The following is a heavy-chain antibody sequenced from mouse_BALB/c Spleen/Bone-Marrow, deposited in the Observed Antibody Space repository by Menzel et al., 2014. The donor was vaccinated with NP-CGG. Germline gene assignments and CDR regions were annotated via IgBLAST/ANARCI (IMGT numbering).Heavy chain of an antibody. CDR1: GFTFTDYY. CDR2: IRNKANGHTT. Sequence: EVQVVESGGGLVQPGGSLRLSCATSGFTFTDYYMSWVRQPPGKALEWLGFIRNKANGHTTEYSASVKGRFTISRDNSQCILYLQMNTLRAEDSATYYCARSLYPRAMDYWGQGTSVTVSS. V-gene: IGHV7-3*02. J-gene: IGHJ4*01. D-gene: IGHD2-1*01. CDR3: ARSLYPRAMDY.